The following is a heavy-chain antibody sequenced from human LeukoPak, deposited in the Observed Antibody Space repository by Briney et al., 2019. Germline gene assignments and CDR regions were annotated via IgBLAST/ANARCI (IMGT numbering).Heavy chain of an antibody. CDR2: MSSSSSYT. D-gene: IGHD6-19*01. CDR3: ARLSSGWSMDYYYGMDV. Sequence: GGSLRLSCAASGFTFSNYGMNWVRQAPGKGLEWVSSMSSSSSYTYYADSVKGRFTISRDNAKNSLYLQMNSLRAEDTAMYYCARLSSGWSMDYYYGMDVWGQGTTVTVSS. J-gene: IGHJ6*02. CDR1: GFTFSNYG. V-gene: IGHV3-21*01.